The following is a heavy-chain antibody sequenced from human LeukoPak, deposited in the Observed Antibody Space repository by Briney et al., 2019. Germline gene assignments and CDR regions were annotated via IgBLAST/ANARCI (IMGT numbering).Heavy chain of an antibody. CDR3: ARAFRGITIFGVVIRSPYNWFDP. CDR2: ISTYNGNT. CDR1: GYTFSSYD. Sequence: ASVKVSCKASGYTFSSYDISWVRQAPGQGLEWMGWISTYNGNTNYAQKFQGRVTITADKSTSTAYMELSSLRSEDTAVYYCARAFRGITIFGVVIRSPYNWFDPWGQGTLVTVSS. D-gene: IGHD3-3*01. J-gene: IGHJ5*02. V-gene: IGHV1-18*01.